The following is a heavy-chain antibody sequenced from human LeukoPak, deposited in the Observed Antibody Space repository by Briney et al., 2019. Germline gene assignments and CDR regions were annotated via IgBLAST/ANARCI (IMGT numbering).Heavy chain of an antibody. CDR1: GFSFSDHF. V-gene: IGHV3-72*01. D-gene: IGHD3-10*01. CDR2: ARNKANSYSV. Sequence: GGSLRLSCAASGFSFSDHFMDWVRQAPGKGLEWVGRARNKANSYSVEYAESLRGRFTISRDDSENSLYLQMTSLRTKDTALYYCTREALNHGPGTYYIDSFDFWGQGTLVTVSS. CDR3: TREALNHGPGTYYIDSFDF. J-gene: IGHJ4*02.